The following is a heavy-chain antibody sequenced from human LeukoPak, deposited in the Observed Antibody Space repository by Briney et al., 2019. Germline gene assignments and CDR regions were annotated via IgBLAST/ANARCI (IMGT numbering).Heavy chain of an antibody. J-gene: IGHJ6*03. CDR3: AREIKGGYCSSTSCYAPPYYYYYMDV. D-gene: IGHD2-2*01. V-gene: IGHV4-34*01. Sequence: ASETLSLTCAVYGGSFSGYHWSWIRQPPGKGLEWIGEINHSGSTNYNPSLKSRVTISVDTSKNQFSLKLSSVTAADTAVYYCAREIKGGYCSSTSCYAPPYYYYYMDVWGKGTTVTVSS. CDR1: GGSFSGYH. CDR2: INHSGST.